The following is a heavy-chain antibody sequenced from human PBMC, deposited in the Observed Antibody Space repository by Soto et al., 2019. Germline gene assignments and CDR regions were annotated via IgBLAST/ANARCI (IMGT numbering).Heavy chain of an antibody. V-gene: IGHV1-3*01. CDR3: GRDRSHGVVIPYALGY. D-gene: IGHD3-3*01. CDR2: INAGNGNT. CDR1: GYTFTSYA. Sequence: QVQLVQSGAEVNKPGASVKVSCKASGYTFTSYAMHWVRQAPGQRLEWMGWINAGNGNTKYSQKFQGRVTITRDTSASTAYMELSSLRSEDTAVYYCGRDRSHGVVIPYALGYWGQGTLVTVSS. J-gene: IGHJ4*02.